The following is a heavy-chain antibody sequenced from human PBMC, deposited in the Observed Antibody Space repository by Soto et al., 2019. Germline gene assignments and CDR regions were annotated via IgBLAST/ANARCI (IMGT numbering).Heavy chain of an antibody. CDR2: ISYDGSNK. D-gene: IGHD6-19*01. CDR3: AMLGGWSGGSSGMDV. V-gene: IGHV3-30*03. J-gene: IGHJ6*02. CDR1: GFIFSSYG. Sequence: PGGSLRLSCAASGFIFSSYGMHWVRQAPGKGLEWVAVISYDGSNKYYADSVKGRFTISRDNSKNTVYLQMKSLRAEDTAVYFCAMLGGWSGGSSGMDVWGQGTTVTVSS.